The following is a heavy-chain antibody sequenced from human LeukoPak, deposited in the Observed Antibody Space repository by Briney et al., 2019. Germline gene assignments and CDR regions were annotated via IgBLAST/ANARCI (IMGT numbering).Heavy chain of an antibody. D-gene: IGHD3-22*01. CDR2: VNWNGDST. J-gene: IGHJ5*02. Sequence: GGSLRLSCKASGFTFIDYGMNWVRQAPGKGPEWLCDVNWNGDSTGYADSVKGRFTISRDNSKNSLYLQMNSLRVEGTALYYYARDQLLHRNWFDAWGQGTLVTVSS. V-gene: IGHV3-20*04. CDR1: GFTFIDYG. CDR3: ARDQLLHRNWFDA.